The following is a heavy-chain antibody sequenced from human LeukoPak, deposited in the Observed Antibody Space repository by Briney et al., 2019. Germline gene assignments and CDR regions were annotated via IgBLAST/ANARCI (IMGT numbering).Heavy chain of an antibody. CDR1: GFTFSDYY. CDR3: ARAGYDFWSGYYGYFDY. CDR2: ISSSGSTI. V-gene: IGHV3-11*04. Sequence: GGSLRLSCAASGFTFSDYYMSWIRQAPGKGLEWVSYISSSGSTIYYADSVNGRFTISRDNAKNSLYLQMNSLRAEDTAVYNCARAGYDFWSGYYGYFDYWGQGTLVTVSS. D-gene: IGHD3-3*01. J-gene: IGHJ4*02.